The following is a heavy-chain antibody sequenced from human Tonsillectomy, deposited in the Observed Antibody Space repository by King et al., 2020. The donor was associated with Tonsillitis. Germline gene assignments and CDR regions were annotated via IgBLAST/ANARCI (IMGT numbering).Heavy chain of an antibody. CDR2: ISSNGGST. D-gene: IGHD2-2*01. Sequence: QLVPSGGGLVQPGGSLRLSCSASGLTFSSSAMHWVRQTPGKGLEYVSAISSNGGSTYYADSVKGRFSISRDNSKNTLYLQMSSLRAEDTAVYYCVKDAYCSSSSCYEGNWFDPWGQGTLVTVSS. V-gene: IGHV3-64D*06. CDR3: VKDAYCSSSSCYEGNWFDP. CDR1: GLTFSSSA. J-gene: IGHJ5*02.